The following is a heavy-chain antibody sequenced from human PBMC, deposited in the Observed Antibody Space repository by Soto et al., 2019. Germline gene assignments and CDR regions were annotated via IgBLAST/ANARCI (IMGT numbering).Heavy chain of an antibody. V-gene: IGHV3-13*01. CDR3: ARDFTVEDYYYYGMDV. CDR1: GFTFSSYA. D-gene: IGHD6-19*01. J-gene: IGHJ6*02. Sequence: GGSLRLSCAASGFTFSSYAMHWVRQATGKGLEWVSAIGTAGDTYYPGSVKGRFTISRENAKNSLYLQMNSLRAEDTAVYYCARDFTVEDYYYYGMDVWGQGTTVTVSS. CDR2: IGTAGDT.